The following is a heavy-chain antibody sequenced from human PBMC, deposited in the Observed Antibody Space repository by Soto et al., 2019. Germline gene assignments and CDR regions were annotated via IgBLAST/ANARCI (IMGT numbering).Heavy chain of an antibody. CDR1: GGSFSGYY. J-gene: IGHJ4*02. CDR3: ATGVVAAADY. Sequence: QVQLQQWGAGLLKPSETLSLTCAVYGGSFSGYYWSWIRQPPGKGLEWIGETNHSGSTNYNPSLKSRVTISVDTSKNQFSLKLSSVTAADTAVYYCATGVVAAADYWGQGTLVTVSS. V-gene: IGHV4-34*01. D-gene: IGHD2-15*01. CDR2: TNHSGST.